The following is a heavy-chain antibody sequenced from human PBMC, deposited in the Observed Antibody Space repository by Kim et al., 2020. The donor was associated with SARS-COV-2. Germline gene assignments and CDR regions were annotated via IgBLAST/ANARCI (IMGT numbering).Heavy chain of an antibody. CDR2: ISYDGSNK. CDR1: GFTFSSYA. D-gene: IGHD3-10*01. J-gene: IGHJ6*02. Sequence: GGSLRLSCAASGFTFSSYAMHWVRQAPGKGLEWVAVISYDGSNKYYADSVKGRFTISRDNSKNTLYLQMNSLRAEDTAVYYCARDIYGSGSYYNWSYYYGMDDWGQGTTVTVSS. CDR3: ARDIYGSGSYYNWSYYYGMDD. V-gene: IGHV3-30*04.